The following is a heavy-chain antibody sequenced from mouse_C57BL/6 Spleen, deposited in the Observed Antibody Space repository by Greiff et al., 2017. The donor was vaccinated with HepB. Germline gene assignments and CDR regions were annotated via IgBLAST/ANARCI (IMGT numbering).Heavy chain of an antibody. J-gene: IGHJ1*03. Sequence: QVQLQQPGAELVKPGASVKLSCKASGYTFTSYWMQWVKQRPGQGLEWIGEIDPSDSYTNYNQKFKGKATLTVDTSSSTAYMQLSSLTSEDSAVYFCARWGYYGGGYFDVWGTGTTVTVSS. D-gene: IGHD1-1*01. CDR1: GYTFTSYW. V-gene: IGHV1-50*01. CDR2: IDPSDSYT. CDR3: ARWGYYGGGYFDV.